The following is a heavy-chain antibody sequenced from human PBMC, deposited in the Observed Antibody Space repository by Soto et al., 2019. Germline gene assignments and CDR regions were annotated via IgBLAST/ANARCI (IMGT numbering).Heavy chain of an antibody. CDR1: GFIFSTFT. D-gene: IGHD2-2*01. CDR3: AKRTPDCTTTSCPPDS. Sequence: GSLRLSCAASGFIFSTFTMHWVRQAPGRGLEWVAVVSFDGTHKFYADSVKGRFTVSRDNSRNTLYLQMDGLRPDDTAMYYCAKRTPDCTTTSCPPDSWGQGTLVTVSS. V-gene: IGHV3-30-3*02. J-gene: IGHJ4*02. CDR2: VSFDGTHK.